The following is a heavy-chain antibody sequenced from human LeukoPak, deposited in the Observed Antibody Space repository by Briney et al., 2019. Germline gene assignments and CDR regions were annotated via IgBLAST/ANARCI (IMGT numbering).Heavy chain of an antibody. D-gene: IGHD1-26*01. CDR2: IGGRRTYT. CDR3: ATDPDHIVGASSADY. V-gene: IGHV3-23*01. J-gene: IGHJ4*02. CDR1: GFTFSSYA. Sequence: GGSLRLFCAASGFTFSSYAMNWVRQAPGKGLEWVSVIGGRRTYTHYADSVKGRCTISRDNSRNTLYLQVNSLRADDTAVYYCATDPDHIVGASSADYWGQGTLVTVSS.